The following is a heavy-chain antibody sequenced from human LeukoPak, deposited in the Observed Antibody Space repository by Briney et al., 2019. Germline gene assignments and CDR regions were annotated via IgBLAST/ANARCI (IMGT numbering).Heavy chain of an antibody. CDR3: ARVGTGSWYFDL. J-gene: IGHJ2*01. CDR1: GFTFSSYW. Sequence: GGSLRLSCAASGFTFSSYWMSWVRQAPGKGLEWVANIKQDGSEKYYVDSVKGRFTISRDNAKNTVYLQMNSLRAEDTAVYYCARVGTGSWYFDLWGRGTLVTFSS. D-gene: IGHD3-10*01. CDR2: IKQDGSEK. V-gene: IGHV3-7*01.